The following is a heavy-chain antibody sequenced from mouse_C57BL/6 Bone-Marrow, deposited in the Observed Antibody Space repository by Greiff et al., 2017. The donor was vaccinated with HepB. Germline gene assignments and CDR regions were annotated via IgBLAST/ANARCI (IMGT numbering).Heavy chain of an antibody. CDR3: ARGDYGNYPYYFDY. Sequence: EVQVVESEGGLVQPGSSMKLSCTASGFTFSDYYMAWVRQVPEKGLEWVANINYDGSSTYYLDSLKSRFIISRDNAKNILYLQMSSLKSEDTATYYCARGDYGNYPYYFDYWGQGTTLTVSS. CDR1: GFTFSDYY. CDR2: INYDGSST. V-gene: IGHV5-16*01. D-gene: IGHD2-1*01. J-gene: IGHJ2*01.